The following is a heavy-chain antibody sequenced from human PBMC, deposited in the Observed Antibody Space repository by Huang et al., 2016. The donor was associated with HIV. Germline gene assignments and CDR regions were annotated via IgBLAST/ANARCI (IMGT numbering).Heavy chain of an antibody. V-gene: IGHV1-8*01. CDR3: ARSLTNMSTFGGVIVRRDYYYYGMDV. CDR2: RNPNSGNT. Sequence: QVQLVQSGAEVKKPGASVKVSCKASGYTFTSYDINWVRQATGQGREWMEWRNPNSGNTGYAQKCQGRVTMTRNTSISTAYMELSSLRSEDTAVYYCARSLTNMSTFGGVIVRRDYYYYGMDVWGQGTTVTVSS. D-gene: IGHD3-16*02. J-gene: IGHJ6*02. CDR1: GYTFTSYD.